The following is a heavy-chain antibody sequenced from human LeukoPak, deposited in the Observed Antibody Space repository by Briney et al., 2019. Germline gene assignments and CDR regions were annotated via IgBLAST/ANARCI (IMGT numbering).Heavy chain of an antibody. CDR3: ARDRLPGPR. V-gene: IGHV4-30-4*01. CDR2: IYYSGSI. CDR1: GGSISSGDYY. J-gene: IGHJ4*02. D-gene: IGHD2-21*01. Sequence: KPSQTLSLTCTVSGGSISSGDYYWRWIRQPPGKGLEWIGYIYYSGSIYYNPSLKSRVTISVDTSKNQFSLKLSSVTAADTAVYYCARDRLPGPRWGQGTRVTVS.